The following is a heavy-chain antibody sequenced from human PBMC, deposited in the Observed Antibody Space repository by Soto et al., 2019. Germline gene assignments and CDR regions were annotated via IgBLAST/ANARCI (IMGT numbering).Heavy chain of an antibody. CDR3: AKDRRAGGNSAFYFDF. Sequence: GGSLRLSCAASGFKFSNYAMSWVRQAPGKGLEWVSLISATGGGTYYADSVKGRFTISRDNSHNTLYPQVHSLTAEDTAVYYCAKDRRAGGNSAFYFDFWGQGAQVTVSS. CDR2: ISATGGGT. J-gene: IGHJ4*02. D-gene: IGHD3-16*01. CDR1: GFKFSNYA. V-gene: IGHV3-23*01.